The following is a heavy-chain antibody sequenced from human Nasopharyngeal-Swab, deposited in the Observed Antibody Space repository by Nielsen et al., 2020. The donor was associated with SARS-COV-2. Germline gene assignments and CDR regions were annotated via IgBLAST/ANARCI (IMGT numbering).Heavy chain of an antibody. D-gene: IGHD6-6*01. CDR3: ARGQVSNYYYMDV. CDR2: IRSKAYGGTT. J-gene: IGHJ6*03. V-gene: IGHV3-49*04. CDR1: GFTFGDYA. Sequence: GESLKISCTASGFTFGDYAMSWVRQAPGKGLEWVGFIRSKAYGGTTEYAASVKGRFTISRDDSKSIAYLQMNSLKTEDTAVYYCARGQVSNYYYMDVWGKGTTVTVSS.